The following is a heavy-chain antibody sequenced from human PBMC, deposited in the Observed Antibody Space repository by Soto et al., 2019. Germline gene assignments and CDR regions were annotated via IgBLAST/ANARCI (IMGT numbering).Heavy chain of an antibody. V-gene: IGHV1-18*01. CDR2: ISTYNGHT. Sequence: QVHLVQSGTEMRRPGASVKVSCNASGYSFTTYGISWVRQAPGQGLEWMGWISTYNGHTKYGQKFQGRVTMTTDTSTSTVHMELRRLTSDDTAVYYCARESDYGDYVSDYWGQGTLVIISS. D-gene: IGHD4-17*01. CDR3: ARESDYGDYVSDY. CDR1: GYSFTTYG. J-gene: IGHJ4*02.